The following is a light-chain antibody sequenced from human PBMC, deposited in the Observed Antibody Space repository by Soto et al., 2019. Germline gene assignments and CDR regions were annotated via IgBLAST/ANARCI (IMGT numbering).Light chain of an antibody. Sequence: WTPYPETLSLSPLERATLSCRASQTVSSNYLAWCQQRPGQAPRLLIYGASTRAAGIPDRFSGSGSGTDFTLTITRLEPEDSAVYFCQQYTGLPTTFGQRTLPAVK. CDR3: QQYTGLPTT. V-gene: IGKV3-20*01. CDR2: GAS. CDR1: QTVSSNY. J-gene: IGKJ5*01.